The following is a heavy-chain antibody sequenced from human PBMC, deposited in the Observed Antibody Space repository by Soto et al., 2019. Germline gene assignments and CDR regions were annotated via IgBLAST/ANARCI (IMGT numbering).Heavy chain of an antibody. CDR3: ARGIDYGDFYYYYGMDV. CDR1: GFTFSSYE. V-gene: IGHV3-48*03. D-gene: IGHD4-17*01. Sequence: GWSLILSCAASGFTFSSYEMNWVRQAPGKWLEWVSYISSSGSTIYYADSVKVRFTISRDNAKNSLYLQMNSLRAEDTAVYYCARGIDYGDFYYYYGMDVWGQGTTDTVSS. J-gene: IGHJ6*02. CDR2: ISSSGSTI.